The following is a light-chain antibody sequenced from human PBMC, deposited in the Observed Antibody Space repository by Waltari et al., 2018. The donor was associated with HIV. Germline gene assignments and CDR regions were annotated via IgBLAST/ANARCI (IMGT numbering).Light chain of an antibody. CDR1: QTIRTN. CDR2: AVY. J-gene: IGKJ4*02. CDR3: QKSYTTPRT. Sequence: DIQMTQSPSSLSASVGDRVTITCRASQTIRTNLNWYQQKKGKAPKLLMYAVYSLQNGVPSRFSGSGSGREFTLTIRRVQTEDFATYHCQKSYTTPRTCGEETKVEI. V-gene: IGKV1-39*01.